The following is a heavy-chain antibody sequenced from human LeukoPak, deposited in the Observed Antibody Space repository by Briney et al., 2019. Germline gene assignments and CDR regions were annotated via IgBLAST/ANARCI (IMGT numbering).Heavy chain of an antibody. Sequence: GGSLRLSCAASGFTFKIYAMTWVRQAPGKGLEWVSSIDADGGATFYADSVQGRFSISRDNAKNTLGLQMHSLTAEDTAIYYCAEDQSYYSWFDPWGQGTRVTVSS. J-gene: IGHJ5*02. CDR1: GFTFKIYA. D-gene: IGHD3-10*01. CDR2: IDADGGAT. CDR3: AEDQSYYSWFDP. V-gene: IGHV3-23*01.